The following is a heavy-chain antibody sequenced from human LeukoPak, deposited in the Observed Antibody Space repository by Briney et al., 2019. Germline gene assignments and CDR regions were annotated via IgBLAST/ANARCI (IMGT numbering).Heavy chain of an antibody. CDR1: GYTFTGHY. D-gene: IGHD2-8*01. Sequence: GASVKVSCKASGYTFTGHYMHWVRQAPGQGLEWMGWINSNSGGTNYAQKFQGRVTMTRDTSISTAYMELSRLRSDDTAVYYCVRDSQYCTNGVCYRGIDYWGQGTLVTVSS. CDR2: INSNSGGT. CDR3: VRDSQYCTNGVCYRGIDY. J-gene: IGHJ4*02. V-gene: IGHV1-2*02.